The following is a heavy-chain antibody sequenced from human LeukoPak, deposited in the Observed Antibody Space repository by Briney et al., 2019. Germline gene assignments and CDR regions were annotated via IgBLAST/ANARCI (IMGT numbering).Heavy chain of an antibody. CDR2: ISSSSNTI. J-gene: IGHJ4*02. CDR1: GFTFRDYY. V-gene: IGHV3-11*04. Sequence: GGSLRLSCAASGFTFRDYYMTWIRQALGKGLEWVSYISSSSNTIYYTDSVKGRFTISRDNAKNSMYLQMNSLRDEDTAVYYCARPRGCGTSRCNNFDYWGQGTLVTVSS. CDR3: ARPRGCGTSRCNNFDY. D-gene: IGHD2-21*01.